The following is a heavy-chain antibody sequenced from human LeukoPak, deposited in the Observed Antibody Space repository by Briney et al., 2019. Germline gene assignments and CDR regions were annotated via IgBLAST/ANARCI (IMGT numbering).Heavy chain of an antibody. V-gene: IGHV3-21*01. J-gene: IGHJ3*02. CDR2: ISSSSSYI. D-gene: IGHD3-16*01. Sequence: GGSLRLSCAASGFTFSSYSMNWVRQAPGKGLEWVPSISSSSSYIYYADSVKGRFTISRDNAKNSLYLQMNSLRAEDTAVYYCARGLWGSAYDAFDIWGQGTMVTVSS. CDR3: ARGLWGSAYDAFDI. CDR1: GFTFSSYS.